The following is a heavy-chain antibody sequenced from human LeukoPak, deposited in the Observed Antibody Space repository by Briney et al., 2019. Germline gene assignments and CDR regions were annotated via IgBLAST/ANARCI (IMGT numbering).Heavy chain of an antibody. J-gene: IGHJ6*02. CDR2: IYYSGST. Sequence: SETLSLTCTVSGGSISSYYWSWIRQPPGKGLEWIGYIYYSGSTNYNPSLESRVTISVDTSKNQFSLKLSSVTAADTAVYYCARGTFLEWPDYYYGMDVWGQGTTVTVSS. D-gene: IGHD3-3*02. CDR1: GGSISSYY. CDR3: ARGTFLEWPDYYYGMDV. V-gene: IGHV4-59*01.